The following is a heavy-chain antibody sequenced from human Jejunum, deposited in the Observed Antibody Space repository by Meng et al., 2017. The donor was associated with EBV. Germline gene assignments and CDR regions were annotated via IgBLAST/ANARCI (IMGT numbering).Heavy chain of an antibody. CDR1: GYRFTRNA. Sequence: QVHLVQSESELKNPGXSVKVSCKVSGYRFTRNAIKWVRQAPGQGLEWMGWINTYTGRPAYAQGFTGRFVFSLDTSVSTAYLQISSLRSEDTAVYYCARDVTTATFDYWGQGALVTVSS. D-gene: IGHD1/OR15-1a*01. J-gene: IGHJ4*02. CDR2: INTYTGRP. CDR3: ARDVTTATFDY. V-gene: IGHV7-4-1*02.